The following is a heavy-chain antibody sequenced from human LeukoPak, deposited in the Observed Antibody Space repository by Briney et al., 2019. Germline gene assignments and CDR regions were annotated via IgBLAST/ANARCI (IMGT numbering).Heavy chain of an antibody. V-gene: IGHV3-9*01. D-gene: IGHD3-22*01. CDR3: AKDGDSSGYYGHDAFDI. Sequence: GRSLRLSCAASGFTFEDYAMHWVRQAPGKGLEWVSGISWNSGSIGYADSVKGRFTISRDNAKNSLYLQMNSLRAEDTALYYCAKDGDSSGYYGHDAFDIWGQGTMVTVSS. CDR1: GFTFEDYA. J-gene: IGHJ3*02. CDR2: ISWNSGSI.